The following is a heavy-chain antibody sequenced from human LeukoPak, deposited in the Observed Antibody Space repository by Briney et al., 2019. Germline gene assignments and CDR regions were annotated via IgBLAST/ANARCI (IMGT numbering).Heavy chain of an antibody. J-gene: IGHJ4*02. D-gene: IGHD3-22*01. Sequence: GRSLRLSCAASGFTFDDYAMHWVRQAPGKGLELVSLIGGDGGSTYYADSVKGRFTISRDNSKNSLFLQMKSLRTDDTALYYCVKEPHYYDRSGYFWGQGTLVTVSS. V-gene: IGHV3-43*02. CDR2: IGGDGGST. CDR1: GFTFDDYA. CDR3: VKEPHYYDRSGYF.